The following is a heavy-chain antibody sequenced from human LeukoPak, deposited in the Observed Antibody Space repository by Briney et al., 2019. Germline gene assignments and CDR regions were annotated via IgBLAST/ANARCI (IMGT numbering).Heavy chain of an antibody. CDR1: GFTFDNYA. CDR3: AKARRDGYNSWGIFDY. J-gene: IGHJ4*02. D-gene: IGHD5-24*01. V-gene: IGHV3-9*03. CDR2: ISWKGGSI. Sequence: GGSLRLSCAASGFTFDNYAMHWVRQPPGKGLEWVSGISWKGGSIGYADSVKGRFTISRDNAKNSLYLQMNSLRAEDMALYYCAKARRDGYNSWGIFDYWGQGTLVTVSS.